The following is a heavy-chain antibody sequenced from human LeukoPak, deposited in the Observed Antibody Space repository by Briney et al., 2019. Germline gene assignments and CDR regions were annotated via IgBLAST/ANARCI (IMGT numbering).Heavy chain of an antibody. D-gene: IGHD3-22*01. CDR1: RFTSSTYC. V-gene: IGHV3-7*01. J-gene: IGHJ2*01. Sequence: GGSLRLSCAASRFTSSTYCMSGLRHAPGEGVEGVASIKTDGSATYYVDAVKGRFTLSRDNAKNSLYLQMTSLRADDTAVYYCARDRDSRWDFGLWGRGTLVTVSS. CDR2: IKTDGSAT. CDR3: ARDRDSRWDFGL.